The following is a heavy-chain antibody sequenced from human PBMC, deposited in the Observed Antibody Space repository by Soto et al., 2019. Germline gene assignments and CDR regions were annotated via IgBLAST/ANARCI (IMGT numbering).Heavy chain of an antibody. V-gene: IGHV3-74*01. CDR3: TTTFEK. J-gene: IGHJ4*03. CDR1: VLNFTNYL. Sequence: WGSLRVACASYVLNFTNYLMHWVRQVPGKGLIWVARVGADGSGTSYADCVKGRFSTSRDNAKSTVYLQMNSLRVEDTAIYYCTTTFEKWGQGTPVTGSS. CDR2: VGADGSGT. D-gene: IGHD3-3*01.